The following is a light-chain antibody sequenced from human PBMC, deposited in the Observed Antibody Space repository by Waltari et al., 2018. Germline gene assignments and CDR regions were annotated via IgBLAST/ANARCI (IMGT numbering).Light chain of an antibody. CDR2: EST. V-gene: IGLV2-23*01. CDR3: CSFAGSSPHVV. Sequence: QSALTQPASVSGSPGQSITISCTGTSSDVGTYNLVSWYQHHPGKAPKLMIYESTKRPSGVSNLFSGSKSGNTASLTIAGLQAEDEADYYCCSFAGSSPHVVLGGGTKLTVL. CDR1: SSDVGTYNL. J-gene: IGLJ2*01.